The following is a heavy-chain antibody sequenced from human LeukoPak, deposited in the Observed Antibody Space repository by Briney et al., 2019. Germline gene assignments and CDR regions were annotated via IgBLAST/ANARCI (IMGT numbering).Heavy chain of an antibody. D-gene: IGHD3-10*01. CDR1: GYTFTSYY. CDR2: INPSGGST. V-gene: IGHV1-46*01. J-gene: IGHJ5*02. CDR3: ARDNSVGDIAWWFDP. Sequence: ASVKVSCKASGYTFTSYYMHWVRQAPGQGLEWMGIINPSGGSTSYAQKFQGRLTLTRDMSTSTDYMELRSLKSEDTAVYYCARDNSVGDIAWWFDPWGQGTLVTVSS.